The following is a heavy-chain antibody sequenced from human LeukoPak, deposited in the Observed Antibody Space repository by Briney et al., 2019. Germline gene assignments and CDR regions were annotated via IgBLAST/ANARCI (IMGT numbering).Heavy chain of an antibody. J-gene: IGHJ4*02. CDR2: INPNSGGT. V-gene: IGHV1-2*02. Sequence: ATVNVSCKASGYSFTVYYIHWVRQAPGQGLDWLGCINPNSGGTNYAQTSQGRVTMTRDTSIRTAYLHLRGLSSDDTAVNFCARAEMSPFWSASYSGSYSFDYWGQGTLVTASS. D-gene: IGHD3-3*01. CDR3: ARAEMSPFWSASYSGSYSFDY. CDR1: GYSFTVYY.